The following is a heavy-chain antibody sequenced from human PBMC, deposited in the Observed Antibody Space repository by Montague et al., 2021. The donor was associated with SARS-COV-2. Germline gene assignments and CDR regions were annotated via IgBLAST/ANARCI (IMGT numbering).Heavy chain of an antibody. CDR2: IYYSGST. D-gene: IGHD6-13*01. Sequence: SETLSLTCTVSGGSISSSSYYWSWIRQPPGKGLEWIGSIYYSGSTYYNPSLKSRVTISVDTSKNQFSLKLSSVTAADTAVYYCARVGRQQLVRLSGMDVWGQGTTVPVSS. CDR1: GGSISSSSYY. V-gene: IGHV4-39*07. CDR3: ARVGRQQLVRLSGMDV. J-gene: IGHJ6*02.